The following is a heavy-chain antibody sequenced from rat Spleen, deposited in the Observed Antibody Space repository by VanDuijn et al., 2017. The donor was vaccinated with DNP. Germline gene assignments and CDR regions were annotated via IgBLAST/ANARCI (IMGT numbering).Heavy chain of an antibody. CDR3: AREGDYYDGYGDALDA. D-gene: IGHD1-12*03. V-gene: IGHV5S23*01. CDR2: ISTSGTRT. Sequence: EVQLVESGGGLVQPGRSLKLSCAASGFSFRDYDMAWVRQAPKEGLEWVAAISTSGTRTYYPDSVKGRFTISRDNAKDTLYLQMNSLRSEDTATYYCAREGDYYDGYGDALDAWGQGTSVTVSS. J-gene: IGHJ4*01. CDR1: GFSFRDYD.